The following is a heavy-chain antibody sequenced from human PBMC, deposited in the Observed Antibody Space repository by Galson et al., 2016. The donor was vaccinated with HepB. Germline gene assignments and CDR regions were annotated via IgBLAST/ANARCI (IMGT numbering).Heavy chain of an antibody. V-gene: IGHV2-5*02. Sequence: PALVKPTQTLTLTCTFSGFSLSTSGVGVGWIRQPPGKALEWLALIYWADDKRYSPPLKSRLTIPKDTSKNEVVLTMTNMEPVDTATYYCGNRVNGDYVCGNYRYWWFDPWGQGTLVTVSS. CDR2: IYWADDK. CDR1: GFSLSTSGVG. J-gene: IGHJ5*02. CDR3: GNRVNGDYVCGNYRYWWFDP. D-gene: IGHD3-16*02.